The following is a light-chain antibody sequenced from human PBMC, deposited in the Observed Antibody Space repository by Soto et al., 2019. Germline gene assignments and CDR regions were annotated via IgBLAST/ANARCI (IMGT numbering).Light chain of an antibody. CDR3: QQSYSTPLT. Sequence: IQLTQSPSSLSASVGDRVTITCRASQSISSWLAWYQQKPGKATKLLMYKASSLESGVPSRFSGSGSGTEFTLTISSLQPEDFATYDCQQSYSTPLTFGGGTKVDIK. CDR1: QSISSW. CDR2: KAS. J-gene: IGKJ4*01. V-gene: IGKV1-5*03.